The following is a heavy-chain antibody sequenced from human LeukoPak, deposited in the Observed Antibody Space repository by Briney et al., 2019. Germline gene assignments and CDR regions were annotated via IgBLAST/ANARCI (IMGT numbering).Heavy chain of an antibody. D-gene: IGHD3-22*01. J-gene: IGHJ4*02. CDR3: GYSSGYFRFDY. CDR2: IFSAGST. V-gene: IGHV3-53*01. CDR1: GLNVAINY. Sequence: PGGSLRVSCEATGLNVAINYMTCIRQAPGKGLEWVSVIFSAGSTYYADSVKGRFTVSRDTSKNTLDLQMNSLRAEDTAMYYCGYSSGYFRFDYWGLGTLVTVSS.